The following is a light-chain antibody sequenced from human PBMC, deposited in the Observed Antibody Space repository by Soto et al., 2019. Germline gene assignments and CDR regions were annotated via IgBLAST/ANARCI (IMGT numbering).Light chain of an antibody. Sequence: EIVLTQSPVTLSLSPGERATLSCRASQSVSSYLAWYQQKPGQAPRLLIYDASNRATGVPARFSGSGSGTDFTLTISSLEPEDFAVYYCQQYGNSPWSFGQGTKVEIK. V-gene: IGKV3-11*01. J-gene: IGKJ1*01. CDR1: QSVSSY. CDR2: DAS. CDR3: QQYGNSPWS.